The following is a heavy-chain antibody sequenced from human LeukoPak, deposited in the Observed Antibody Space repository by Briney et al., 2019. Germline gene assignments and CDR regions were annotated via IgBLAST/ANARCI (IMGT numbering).Heavy chain of an antibody. J-gene: IGHJ4*02. CDR2: ISSGSSYI. D-gene: IGHD5-18*01. CDR1: GFTFSTYS. Sequence: GGSLRLSCAASGFTFSTYSMNWVRQAPGKGLEWVSSISSGSSYICYADSVKGRFTISRDNAKNSLYLQMNSLRAEDTAVYYCARVGYNYGQFDYWGQGTLVTVSS. V-gene: IGHV3-21*01. CDR3: ARVGYNYGQFDY.